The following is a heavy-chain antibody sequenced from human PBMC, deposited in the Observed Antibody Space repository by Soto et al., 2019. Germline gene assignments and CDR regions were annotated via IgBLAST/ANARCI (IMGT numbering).Heavy chain of an antibody. V-gene: IGHV4-30-2*01. CDR2: INHLETT. CDR1: GASITEGVYS. J-gene: IGHJ4*02. Sequence: SETLSLTSTVSGASITEGVYSWSWVRQTPGKGLEWIGYINHLETTFYNPSFESRLTLSIDRAKNQFSLNLNSMSAADRAVYFCARGGGSDSFDYWGQGILVTVSS. D-gene: IGHD1-26*01. CDR3: ARGGGSDSFDY.